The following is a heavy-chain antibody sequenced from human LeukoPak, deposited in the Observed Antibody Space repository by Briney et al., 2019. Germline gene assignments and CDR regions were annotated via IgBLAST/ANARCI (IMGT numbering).Heavy chain of an antibody. Sequence: GESLKISCRGSGYRFTSYWISWVRQMPGKGLEWMGRIDPSDSYTNYSPSFQGQVTISADKSISTAYLQWSSLKASDTAMYYCARREDYYGSGSYSNYFDYWGQGTLVTVSS. CDR3: ARREDYYGSGSYSNYFDY. D-gene: IGHD3-10*01. J-gene: IGHJ4*02. CDR2: IDPSDSYT. CDR1: GYRFTSYW. V-gene: IGHV5-10-1*04.